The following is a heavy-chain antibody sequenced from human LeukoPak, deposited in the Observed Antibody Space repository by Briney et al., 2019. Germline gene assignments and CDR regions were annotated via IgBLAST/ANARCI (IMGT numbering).Heavy chain of an antibody. V-gene: IGHV3-21*01. CDR2: ITSGSSHI. J-gene: IGHJ6*03. CDR1: GFTFSSYN. CDR3: ASSTVTIYYYYYMDV. Sequence: PGGSLRLSCAASGFTFSSYNMNWVRQTPGQGLEWVSSITSGSSHIYYADSVKGRFTISRDNAKNSLYLQMNSLRAEDTAVYYCASSTVTIYYYYYMDVWGKGTTVTISS. D-gene: IGHD4-17*01.